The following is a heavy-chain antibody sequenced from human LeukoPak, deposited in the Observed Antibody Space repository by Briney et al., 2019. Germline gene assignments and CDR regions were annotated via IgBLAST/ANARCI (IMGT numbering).Heavy chain of an antibody. J-gene: IGHJ4*02. D-gene: IGHD2-8*01. CDR2: IHPGDSDT. CDR3: ARSPFYYFDY. Sequence: GESLKISCKGSGYSFTNYWIGWERQMPGKGLEWMGIIHPGDSDTRYSPTFQGQVTISIDKSISTAYLQWSSLKASDTAMYYCARSPFYYFDYWGQGTLVSVPS. V-gene: IGHV5-51*01. CDR1: GYSFTNYW.